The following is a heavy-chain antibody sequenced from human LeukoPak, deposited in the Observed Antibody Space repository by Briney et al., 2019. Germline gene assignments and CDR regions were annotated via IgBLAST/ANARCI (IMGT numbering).Heavy chain of an antibody. CDR1: GFTFSSYA. V-gene: IGHV3-48*02. J-gene: IGHJ4*02. Sequence: GGSLRLSCAASGFTFSSYALNWVRQAPGKGLEWVSYIRWSSSVIYYTDSVKGRFTISRDDAKNSLYLQMNSLRDEDTAIYYCARTNIAAAGTDYWGQGTLVTVSS. D-gene: IGHD6-13*01. CDR3: ARTNIAAAGTDY. CDR2: IRWSSSVI.